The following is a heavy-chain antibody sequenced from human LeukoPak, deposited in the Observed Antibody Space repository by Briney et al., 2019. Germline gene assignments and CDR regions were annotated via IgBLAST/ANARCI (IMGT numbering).Heavy chain of an antibody. CDR1: GYSITSSNW. D-gene: IGHD5-18*01. V-gene: IGHV4-28*01. J-gene: IGHJ4*02. Sequence: SDTLSLTCAVSGYSITSSNWWGWIRPPPGKGLEWIGYIYSSGSTYYNPSLKSRVTMSVDTSKNQFSLKLSSVTAMDTAVYYCARIAVDSGIYFDYWGQGTLVTVSS. CDR2: IYSSGST. CDR3: ARIAVDSGIYFDY.